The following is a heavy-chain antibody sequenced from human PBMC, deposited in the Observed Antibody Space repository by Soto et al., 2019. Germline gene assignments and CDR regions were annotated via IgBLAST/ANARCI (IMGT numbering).Heavy chain of an antibody. D-gene: IGHD1-26*01. J-gene: IGHJ1*01. CDR3: AIQGGTFQH. V-gene: IGHV3-23*01. CDR1: EFTFSNYA. CDR2: ISGSGGST. Sequence: EVQLLESGGGLVQPGGSLRLSCVVSEFTFSNYAMSWVRQAPGKGLEWVSTISGSGGSTYYADSVKGRFTISRDNSKNTLYLQMNSLRAEDTAIYYCAIQGGTFQHWGQGTLVTVSS.